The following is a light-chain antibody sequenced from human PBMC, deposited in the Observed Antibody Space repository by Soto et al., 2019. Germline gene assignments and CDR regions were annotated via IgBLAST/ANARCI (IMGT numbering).Light chain of an antibody. Sequence: QSVLTQPPSASGTPGPGVTLSCSGSSSNIGSNTVNWYQQLPGTAPKLLIYSHNQRPSGVPDRFSVSKSGTSASLAISGLQSEDEADYYCATWDDSLDGYVFGTGTKLTVL. J-gene: IGLJ1*01. CDR2: SHN. CDR3: ATWDDSLDGYV. CDR1: SSNIGSNT. V-gene: IGLV1-44*01.